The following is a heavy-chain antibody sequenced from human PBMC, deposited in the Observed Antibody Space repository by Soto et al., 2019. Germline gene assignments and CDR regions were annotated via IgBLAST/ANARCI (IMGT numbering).Heavy chain of an antibody. CDR1: GFTFSTYA. Sequence: HPGGSLRLSCAASGFTFSTYAMTWVRQAPGKGLEWVSSVSGSGGATSYADSVKGRFTISRDNPNNTLFLRMNTLRAEDTAVYYCAKGLETQWVVDPYYFDSWGQGTLVTVSS. CDR3: AKGLETQWVVDPYYFDS. D-gene: IGHD6-19*01. CDR2: VSGSGGAT. V-gene: IGHV3-23*01. J-gene: IGHJ4*02.